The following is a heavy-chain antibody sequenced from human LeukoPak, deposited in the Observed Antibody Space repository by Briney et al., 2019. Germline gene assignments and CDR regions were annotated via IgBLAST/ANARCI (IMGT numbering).Heavy chain of an antibody. D-gene: IGHD5-18*01. CDR3: ARHLSGVTGYTYGRGIDY. V-gene: IGHV3-30*03. CDR2: ISYDGSNK. J-gene: IGHJ4*02. CDR1: GFTFSSYG. Sequence: GRSLRLSCAASGFTFSSYGMHWVRQAPGKGLEWVAVISYDGSNKYYADSVKGRFTISRDNSKNTLYLQMNSLRAEDTAVYYCARHLSGVTGYTYGRGIDYWGQGTLVTASS.